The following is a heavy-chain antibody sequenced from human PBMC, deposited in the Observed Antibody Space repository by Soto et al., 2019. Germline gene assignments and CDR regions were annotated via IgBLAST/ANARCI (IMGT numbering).Heavy chain of an antibody. CDR1: GGSISSSSYY. D-gene: IGHD6-13*01. J-gene: IGHJ5*02. CDR3: ARLSVKVAAGHNWFDP. Sequence: PSETLSLTCTVCGGSISSSSYYWGWIRQPPGKGLEWIGSIYYSGSTYYNPSLKSRVTVSVDTSKNQFSLKLSSVTAADTAVYYCARLSVKVAAGHNWFDPWGQGTLVTVSS. CDR2: IYYSGST. V-gene: IGHV4-39*01.